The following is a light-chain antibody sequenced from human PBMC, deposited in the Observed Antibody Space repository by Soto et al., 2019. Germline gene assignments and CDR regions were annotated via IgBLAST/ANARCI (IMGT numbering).Light chain of an antibody. V-gene: IGKV1-6*01. J-gene: IGKJ1*01. Sequence: XVXITXRASQXXXTELGWYQQKPGKAPKLLIYGATTLQSGVPSRFSGSXXXTDFTLTISGLQPEDFATYYCLQDYNYPRTFGQGTKVEXK. CDR2: GAT. CDR3: LQDYNYPRT. CDR1: QXXXTE.